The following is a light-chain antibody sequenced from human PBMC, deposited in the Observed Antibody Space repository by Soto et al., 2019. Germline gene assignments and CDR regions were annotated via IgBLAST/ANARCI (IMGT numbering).Light chain of an antibody. Sequence: DIQMTQSHSTLSASLGDRVTITCRASQSISSWLAWYQQKPGKAPKLLIYKASSLESGVPSRFSVSGSGTEFTLTISSLQPDDFSTYDGQQYNSYSWTFCQGTKV. CDR1: QSISSW. V-gene: IGKV1-5*03. J-gene: IGKJ1*01. CDR2: KAS. CDR3: QQYNSYSWT.